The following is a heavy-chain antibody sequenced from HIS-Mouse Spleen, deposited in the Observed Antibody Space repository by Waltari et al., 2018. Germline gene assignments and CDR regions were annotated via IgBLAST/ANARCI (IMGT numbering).Heavy chain of an antibody. CDR1: GYSISSSNW. D-gene: IGHD3-3*01. CDR2: IYYSGST. V-gene: IGHV4-28*01. J-gene: IGHJ3*02. CDR3: ARMYYDFWSGPFDAFDI. Sequence: QVQLQESGPGLVKPSDTLSLTCAVSGYSISSSNWWGWIRQPPGKGLEWFVYIYYSGSTYYNPSLKSRVTMSVDTSKNQFSLKLSSVTAVDTAVYYCARMYYDFWSGPFDAFDIWGQGTMVTVSS.